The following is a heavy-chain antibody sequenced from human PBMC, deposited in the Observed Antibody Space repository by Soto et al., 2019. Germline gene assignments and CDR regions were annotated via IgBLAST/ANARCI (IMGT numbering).Heavy chain of an antibody. J-gene: IGHJ6*03. CDR3: ARGDCVGGSCYSLAGSFYYYMDV. V-gene: IGHV3-74*01. D-gene: IGHD2-15*01. CDR2: INSDGSVS. Sequence: EVKLVESGGGLVQPGGSLRLSCAASGFTLSNYWMYWVRQAPGQGLVWVSRINSDGSVSRYADSVKGRLTISRDNVKNTLYLLMNSLRVEDTAVYYCARGDCVGGSCYSLAGSFYYYMDVWGKGTTVTVFS. CDR1: GFTLSNYW.